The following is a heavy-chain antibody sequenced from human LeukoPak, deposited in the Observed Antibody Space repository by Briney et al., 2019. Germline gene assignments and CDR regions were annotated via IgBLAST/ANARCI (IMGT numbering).Heavy chain of an antibody. CDR2: ISTYNGNT. D-gene: IGHD3-16*01. J-gene: IGHJ4*02. V-gene: IGHV1-18*04. Sequence: ASVKVSCKASGYTFTGYYMHWVRQAPGQGLEWMGWISTYNGNTNYAQKLQGRVTMTTDTSTSTAYMELRSLRSDDTAVYYCARAGDYDYVWGTAPTDYWGQGTLVTVSS. CDR1: GYTFTGYY. CDR3: ARAGDYDYVWGTAPTDY.